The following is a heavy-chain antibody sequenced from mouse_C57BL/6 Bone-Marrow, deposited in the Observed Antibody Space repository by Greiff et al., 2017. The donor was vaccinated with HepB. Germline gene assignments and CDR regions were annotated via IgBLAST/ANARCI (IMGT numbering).Heavy chain of an antibody. V-gene: IGHV1-64*01. CDR3: ASKITTVVGSHFDY. CDR2: IHPNSGST. D-gene: IGHD1-1*01. Sequence: VQLQQSGAELVKPGASVKLSCKASGYTFTSYWMHWVKQRPGQGLEWIGMIHPNSGSTNYNEKFKSKATLTVDKSSSTAYMQLSSLTSEDSAVYYCASKITTVVGSHFDYWGQGTTLTVSS. CDR1: GYTFTSYW. J-gene: IGHJ2*01.